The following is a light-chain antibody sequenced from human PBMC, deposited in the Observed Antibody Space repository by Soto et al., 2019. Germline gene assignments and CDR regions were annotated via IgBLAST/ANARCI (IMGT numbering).Light chain of an antibody. CDR3: QQYGSSPIT. CDR2: DAS. J-gene: IGKJ5*01. V-gene: IGKV3D-20*01. Sequence: EVVLTQSPATLSLSPGERATLSCGASQRISSSYLAWYQQKPGLAPRLLIYDASTRATGIPDRFSGSVSGTVFTLTISILEPEDFVVYYCQQYGSSPITFGQGTRLEIK. CDR1: QRISSSY.